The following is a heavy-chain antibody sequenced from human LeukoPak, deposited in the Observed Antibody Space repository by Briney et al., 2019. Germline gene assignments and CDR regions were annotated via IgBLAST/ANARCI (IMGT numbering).Heavy chain of an antibody. J-gene: IGHJ3*02. CDR3: ARWDKEGPAFDI. V-gene: IGHV4-61*10. D-gene: IGHD1-26*01. CDR2: IYGSGTI. CDR1: SGSVSSGSYY. Sequence: SETLSLTCTVSSGSVSSGSYYWSWIRQPAGEGLEWIGRIYGSGTIDYNPSLRSRVTISLDASKNQFSLEVSSVTAADTAVYYCARWDKEGPAFDIWGQGTMVTVSS.